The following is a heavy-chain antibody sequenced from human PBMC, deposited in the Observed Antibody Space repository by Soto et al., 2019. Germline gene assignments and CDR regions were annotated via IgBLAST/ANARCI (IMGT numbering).Heavy chain of an antibody. Sequence: QVHLVQSGAEVKKPGSSVKVSCKASGGTFSNYPITWVRRAPGQGLEWLGGIIPMFGKADYTQKFTGRVQVPADEHKSTAGMGVSSLRSEDTAVYYCASAGVYYDENLRHYHYFGMHAWGQGTTVTVS. CDR3: ASAGVYYDENLRHYHYFGMHA. V-gene: IGHV1-69*01. D-gene: IGHD3-3*01. CDR2: IIPMFGKA. CDR1: GGTFSNYP. J-gene: IGHJ6*02.